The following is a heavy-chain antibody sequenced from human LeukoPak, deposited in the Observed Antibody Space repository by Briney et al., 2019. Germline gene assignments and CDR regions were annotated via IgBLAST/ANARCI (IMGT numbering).Heavy chain of an antibody. J-gene: IGHJ4*02. CDR2: INPSGGNT. V-gene: IGHV1-46*01. Sequence: ASVKVSCKASGYTFTSYAMNWVRQAPGQGLEWMGIINPSGGNTHYAQKFQGRVTMTRDMSRSTVYMELSSLRSEDTAVYYCARDSYDLWSGLTNYCDYWGQGTLVTVSS. D-gene: IGHD3-3*01. CDR1: GYTFTSYA. CDR3: ARDSYDLWSGLTNYCDY.